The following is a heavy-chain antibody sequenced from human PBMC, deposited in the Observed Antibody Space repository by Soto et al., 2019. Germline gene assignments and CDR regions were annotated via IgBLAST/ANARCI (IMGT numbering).Heavy chain of an antibody. CDR2: IYYSGST. CDR1: CGSISSGGYY. V-gene: IGHV4-31*03. Sequence: SETLSLTCTVSCGSISSGGYYWSWIRQHPGKGLEWIGYIYYSGSTYYNPSLKSRVTISVDTSKNQFSLKLSSVTAADTAVYYCASVPKVITSFYFDYWGQGTLVTVSS. D-gene: IGHD3-22*01. CDR3: ASVPKVITSFYFDY. J-gene: IGHJ4*02.